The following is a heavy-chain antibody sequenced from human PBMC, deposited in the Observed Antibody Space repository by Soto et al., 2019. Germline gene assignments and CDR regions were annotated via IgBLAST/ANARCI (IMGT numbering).Heavy chain of an antibody. V-gene: IGHV1-58*01. Sequence: SVKVSCKASGFTFSNSAVQWVRQARGQRLEWIGWIVVGSGNTNYAQKFQERVTITRDMSTTTAYMELSSLRSVDTAVYYCATDKGDSYGYGNYWGQGTLVTVS. CDR2: IVVGSGNT. CDR1: GFTFSNSA. CDR3: ATDKGDSYGYGNY. D-gene: IGHD5-18*01. J-gene: IGHJ4*02.